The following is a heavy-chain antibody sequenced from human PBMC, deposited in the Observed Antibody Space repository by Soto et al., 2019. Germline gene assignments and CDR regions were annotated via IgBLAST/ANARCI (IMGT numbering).Heavy chain of an antibody. CDR1: GGSISSGNYC. V-gene: IGHV4-30-4*01. Sequence: QVQLQESGPGLVKPSQSLSLTCTVSGGSISSGNYCWSWIRQPPGKGLEWIGFIHYSGSSYHNPSLKSRVTISVDTSKNQFSLKLDSVTAADTAVYYCARDLDTATYFDYWGHGTLVTVSS. CDR3: ARDLDTATYFDY. CDR2: IHYSGSS. J-gene: IGHJ4*01. D-gene: IGHD5-18*01.